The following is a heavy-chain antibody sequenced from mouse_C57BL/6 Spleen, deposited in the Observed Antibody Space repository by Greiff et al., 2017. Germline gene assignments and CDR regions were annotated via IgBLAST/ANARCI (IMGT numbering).Heavy chain of an antibody. D-gene: IGHD2-12*01. Sequence: EVKLMESGGGLVQSGRSLRLSCATSGFTFSDFYMEWVRQAPGKGLEWIAASRNKANDYTTEYSASVKGRFIVSRDTSQSILYLQMNALRAEDTAIYYCARGRYEDYAMDYWGQGTSVTVSS. J-gene: IGHJ4*01. V-gene: IGHV7-1*01. CDR1: GFTFSDFY. CDR3: ARGRYEDYAMDY. CDR2: SRNKANDYTT.